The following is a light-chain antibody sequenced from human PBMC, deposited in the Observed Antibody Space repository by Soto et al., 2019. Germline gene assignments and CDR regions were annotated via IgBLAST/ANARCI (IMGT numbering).Light chain of an antibody. CDR2: DAS. J-gene: IGKJ1*01. Sequence: DIQLTQSPSTLSASIGDRVTITCRASQSINRWLAWYQQKPGKAPKLLIYDASSLESGVPSRFSGSESGTDFTLTIASLQPDDFATYYCQHPRWTFGQGTKVEIK. CDR1: QSINRW. CDR3: QHPRWT. V-gene: IGKV1-5*01.